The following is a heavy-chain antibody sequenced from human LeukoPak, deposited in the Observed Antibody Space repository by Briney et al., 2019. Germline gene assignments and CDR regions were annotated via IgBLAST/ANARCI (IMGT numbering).Heavy chain of an antibody. V-gene: IGHV3-30*04. J-gene: IGHJ4*02. CDR1: GFTFSSYA. D-gene: IGHD1-26*01. CDR2: VSYDGSNK. Sequence: GRSLRLSCAASGFTFSSYAMHWVRQAPGKGLERVAVVSYDGSNKYYVNSVKGRFPISRDKAKNTLHLQMNSLRAEDTAIYYCARDTSFAVGATLDFWGQGTLVTVSS. CDR3: ARDTSFAVGATLDF.